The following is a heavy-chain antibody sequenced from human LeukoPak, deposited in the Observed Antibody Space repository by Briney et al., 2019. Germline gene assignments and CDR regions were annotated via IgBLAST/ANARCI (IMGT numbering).Heavy chain of an antibody. D-gene: IGHD2-15*01. V-gene: IGHV4-34*01. CDR1: GGSISSYY. Sequence: SETLSLTCTVSGGSISSYYWSWIRQPPGKGLEWIGEINHSGSTNYNPSLKSRVTISVDTSKNQFSLKLSSVTAADTAVYYCARAPWQLPHYYYYYYMDVWGKGTTVTISS. J-gene: IGHJ6*03. CDR2: INHSGST. CDR3: ARAPWQLPHYYYYYYMDV.